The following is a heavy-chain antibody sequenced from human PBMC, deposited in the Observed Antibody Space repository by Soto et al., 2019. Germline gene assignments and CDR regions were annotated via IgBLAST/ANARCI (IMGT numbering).Heavy chain of an antibody. CDR3: ATSGNNGWDFDY. CDR1: GFTFSTYA. J-gene: IGHJ4*02. V-gene: IGHV3-48*02. D-gene: IGHD6-19*01. CDR2: ISGRRSDGRTTI. Sequence: PGGSLRLSCAASGFTFSTYAMNWARQAPGKGLEWVSYISGRRSDGRTTIYYADSVKGRFTISRDNAKSSLYLRMNSLRDDDTAVYYCATSGNNGWDFDYWGQGTLVTVSS.